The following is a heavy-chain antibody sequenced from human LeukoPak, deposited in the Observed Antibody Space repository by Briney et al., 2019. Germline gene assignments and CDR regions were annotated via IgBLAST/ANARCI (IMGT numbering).Heavy chain of an antibody. V-gene: IGHV4-59*12. Sequence: PSETLSLTCAVSGVSITSYYWTWIRLPPGKGLEWIGSIYYSGSTYYNPSLKSRVTISVDTSKNQFSLKLSSVTAADTAVYYCARGYYDSSGHFDYWGQGTLVTVSS. CDR3: ARGYYDSSGHFDY. CDR1: GVSITSYY. CDR2: IYYSGST. D-gene: IGHD3-22*01. J-gene: IGHJ4*02.